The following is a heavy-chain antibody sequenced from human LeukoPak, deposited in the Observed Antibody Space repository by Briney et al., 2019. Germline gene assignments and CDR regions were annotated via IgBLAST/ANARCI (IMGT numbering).Heavy chain of an antibody. V-gene: IGHV4-39*01. D-gene: IGHD3-10*01. CDR2: IYYSGST. CDR3: ARHSNTQVDGELYPHYFDY. CDR1: GGSISSSSYY. J-gene: IGHJ4*02. Sequence: SETLSFTCTISGGSISSSSYYWGWIRQPPGKGLEWIGSIYYSGSTYYNPSLKSRVTISVDTSKNQFSLKLSSVTAADTAVYYCARHSNTQVDGELYPHYFDYWGQGTLVTVSS.